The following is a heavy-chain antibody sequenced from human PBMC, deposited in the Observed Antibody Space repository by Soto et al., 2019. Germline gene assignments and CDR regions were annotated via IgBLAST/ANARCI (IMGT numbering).Heavy chain of an antibody. CDR2: ISGYNGDT. D-gene: IGHD2-8*01. Sequence: ASVKVSCKASGGTFSTYTLIWGRQAPGQGLEWMGWISGYNGDTNNAQKFQDRVTMTIDRSTTTAYLGLRSLTSDDTAVYYCAKNGHPPYYYYGMDVWGQGTTVTVSS. J-gene: IGHJ6*02. CDR3: AKNGHPPYYYYGMDV. CDR1: GGTFSTYT. V-gene: IGHV1-18*01.